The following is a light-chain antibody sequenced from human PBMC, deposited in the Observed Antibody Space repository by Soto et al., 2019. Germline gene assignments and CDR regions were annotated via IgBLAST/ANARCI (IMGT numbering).Light chain of an antibody. V-gene: IGKV3-20*01. J-gene: IGKJ1*01. CDR2: DAS. CDR1: QRVASD. CDR3: QQYLNSPRT. Sequence: VLTQSPGTLSLSPGEGATLSCRASQRVASDLAWYLQKPGQPPRLLIYDASIRATGIPDRISGSGSERDFTLTISRLEPGDAAVYYCQQYLNSPRTFGQGTKVDIK.